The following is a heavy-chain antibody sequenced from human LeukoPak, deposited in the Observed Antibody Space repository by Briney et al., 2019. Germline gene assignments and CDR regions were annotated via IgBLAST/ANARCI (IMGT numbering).Heavy chain of an antibody. V-gene: IGHV1-69*13. CDR3: ARGVRQRGNLFDY. D-gene: IGHD3-10*01. CDR1: GGTFSSYA. J-gene: IGHJ4*02. Sequence: SVKVSCKASGGTFSSYAISWVRQAPGQGLEWMGGIIPIFGTANYAQKFQGRVTITADESTSTAYMELSSLRSEDTAVYYCARGVRQRGNLFDYWGQGTLVTVSS. CDR2: IIPIFGTA.